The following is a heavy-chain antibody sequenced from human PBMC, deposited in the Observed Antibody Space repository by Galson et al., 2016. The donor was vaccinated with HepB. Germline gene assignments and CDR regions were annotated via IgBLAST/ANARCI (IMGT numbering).Heavy chain of an antibody. CDR2: ILSGGTT. V-gene: IGHV3-53*01. J-gene: IGHJ5*02. D-gene: IGHD2-21*01. CDR3: ARDAAYCGPTTCHSGWFDP. CDR1: GFTVSTNS. Sequence: SLRLSCATSGFTVSTNSMSWVRQAPGRGLEWVSLILSGGTTYYADSVKGRFTISRDNSKNTLYLHMNSLRAEDTAVCYCARDAAYCGPTTCHSGWFDPWGQGTLVTVSS.